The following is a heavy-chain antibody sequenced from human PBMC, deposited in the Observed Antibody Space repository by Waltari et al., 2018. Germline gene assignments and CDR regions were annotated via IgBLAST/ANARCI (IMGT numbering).Heavy chain of an antibody. D-gene: IGHD1-26*01. CDR3: ARSYQSGSYSDY. Sequence: QVQLVQSGAEVKKPGASVKVSCKTSGYAFTSYYMHWVRQAPGQGLEWMGGINPNSGGTNEEQKYQGRITMTRDTSISTVYMELSRLISNDTAVYYCARSYQSGSYSDYWGQGTPVTVSS. CDR1: GYAFTSYY. V-gene: IGHV1-2*02. CDR2: INPNSGGT. J-gene: IGHJ4*02.